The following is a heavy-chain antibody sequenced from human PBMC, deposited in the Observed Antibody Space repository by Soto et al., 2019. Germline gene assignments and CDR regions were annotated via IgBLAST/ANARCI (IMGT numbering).Heavy chain of an antibody. Sequence: GESLKISCKGSGYSFTSYWISWVRQMPGKGLEWMGRIDPSDSYTNYSPSFQGHVTISADKSISTAYLQWSSLKASDTAMYYCARPEYSSSSGYGMDVWGQGTTVTSP. V-gene: IGHV5-10-1*01. CDR1: GYSFTSYW. J-gene: IGHJ6*02. D-gene: IGHD6-6*01. CDR3: ARPEYSSSSGYGMDV. CDR2: IDPSDSYT.